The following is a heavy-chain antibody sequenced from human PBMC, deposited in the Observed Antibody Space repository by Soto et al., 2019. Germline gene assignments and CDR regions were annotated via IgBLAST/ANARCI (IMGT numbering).Heavy chain of an antibody. CDR3: AKHIWVRGVTCMDV. D-gene: IGHD3-10*01. Sequence: QVQLVESGGGVVQPGRSLRLSCAASGFTFSSYGMHWVRQAPGKGLEWVAVISYDGSNKYYADSVKGRFTISRDNSKNTLYRQMNSPSVEDTAVYYCAKHIWVRGVTCMDVWRQGTTVTVSS. CDR1: GFTFSSYG. J-gene: IGHJ6*02. CDR2: ISYDGSNK. V-gene: IGHV3-30*18.